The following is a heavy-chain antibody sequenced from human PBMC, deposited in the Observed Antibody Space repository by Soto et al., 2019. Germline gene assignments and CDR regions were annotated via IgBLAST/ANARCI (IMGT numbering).Heavy chain of an antibody. CDR1: GFTFSSYW. Sequence: GGSLRLSCAASGFTFSSYWMHWVRQAPGKGLVWVSRINSDGSSTSYADSVKGRFTIYRDNAKNTLYLQMNRLRAEDTAVYYGARAVAGTEYYYYYGMDVWGQGTTVTVSS. CDR3: ARAVAGTEYYYYYGMDV. CDR2: INSDGSST. J-gene: IGHJ6*02. D-gene: IGHD6-19*01. V-gene: IGHV3-74*01.